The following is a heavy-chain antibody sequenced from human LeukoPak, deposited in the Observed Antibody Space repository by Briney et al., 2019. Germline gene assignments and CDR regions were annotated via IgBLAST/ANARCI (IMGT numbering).Heavy chain of an antibody. J-gene: IGHJ4*02. CDR3: AKVPNSGNYYYFDY. CDR2: ISGSGTNT. V-gene: IGHV3-23*01. Sequence: GASLRLSCAASGFTFSTYATSWVRQAPGKGLEGVSAISGSGTNTYYADSVKGRFTISRDNSKNTLYLQMNSLRAEDTAVYFCAKVPNSGNYYYFDYWGQGTPVTVSS. D-gene: IGHD1-26*01. CDR1: GFTFSTYA.